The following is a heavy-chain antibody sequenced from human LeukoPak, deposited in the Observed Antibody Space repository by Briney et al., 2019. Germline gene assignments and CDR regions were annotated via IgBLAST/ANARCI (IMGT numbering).Heavy chain of an antibody. V-gene: IGHV4-34*01. D-gene: IGHD1-26*01. CDR3: AGSGNYGKWFDP. CDR2: INHSGST. Sequence: SETLSLTCAVYGGSFSGYYWSWIRQPPGKGLEWIGEINHSGSTNYNPSLKSRATMSVDTSKNQFSLKLSSVTAADTAVYYCAGSGNYGKWFDPWGQGTLVTVSS. J-gene: IGHJ5*02. CDR1: GGSFSGYY.